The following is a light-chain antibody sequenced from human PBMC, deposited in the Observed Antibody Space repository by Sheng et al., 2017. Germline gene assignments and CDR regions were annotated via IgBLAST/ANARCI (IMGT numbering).Light chain of an antibody. V-gene: IGKV3-20*01. J-gene: IGKJ1*01. Sequence: EIVLTQSPATLSLSPGERATLSCRASQSVGSYLAWYQQKPGQAPRLLIYGASSRATGIPDRFSGSGSGTDFTLTINGLEPEDSAVYYCQQYGSSPRTFGQGTKVEIK. CDR2: GAS. CDR1: QSVGSY. CDR3: QQYGSSPRT.